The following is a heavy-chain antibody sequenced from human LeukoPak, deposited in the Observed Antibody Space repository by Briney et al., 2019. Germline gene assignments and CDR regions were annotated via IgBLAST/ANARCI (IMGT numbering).Heavy chain of an antibody. Sequence: SETLPLTCAVSGYSISSGYYWGWIRQPPGKGLEWIGSIYHSGSTYYNPSLKSRVTISVDTSKNQFSLKLSSVTAADTAVYYCARTRTTTRYNWFDPWGQGTLVTVSS. J-gene: IGHJ5*02. D-gene: IGHD1-26*01. CDR3: ARTRTTTRYNWFDP. V-gene: IGHV4-38-2*01. CDR2: IYHSGST. CDR1: GYSISSGYY.